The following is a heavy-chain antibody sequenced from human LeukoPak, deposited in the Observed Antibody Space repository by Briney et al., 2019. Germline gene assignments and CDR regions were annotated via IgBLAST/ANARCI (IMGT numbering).Heavy chain of an antibody. D-gene: IGHD2-15*01. Sequence: GGSLRLSCAASEFSVGSNYMTWVRQAPGKGLEWVSLIYSGGSTYYADSVKGRFTISRDNSKNTLYLQMNSLRAEDTAVYYCANYCSGGSCLDFDYWGQGTLVTVSS. CDR1: EFSVGSNY. V-gene: IGHV3-66*01. J-gene: IGHJ4*02. CDR3: ANYCSGGSCLDFDY. CDR2: IYSGGST.